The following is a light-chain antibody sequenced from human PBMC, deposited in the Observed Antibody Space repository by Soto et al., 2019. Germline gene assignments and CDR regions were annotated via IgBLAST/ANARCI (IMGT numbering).Light chain of an antibody. V-gene: IGKV3-15*01. CDR2: DAS. J-gene: IGKJ2*01. CDR1: QSISRS. CDR3: HQYNSWPPGT. Sequence: ENVLTQSPAILSVSTGERATLSCRASQSISRSLAWYQQKPGQAPRLLISDASTRATGIPARFSGSGSGTEFTLTISSLQSEDFALYYCHQYNSWPPGTLGQGTK.